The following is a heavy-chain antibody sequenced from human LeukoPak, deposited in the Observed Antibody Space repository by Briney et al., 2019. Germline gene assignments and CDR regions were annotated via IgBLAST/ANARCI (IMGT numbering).Heavy chain of an antibody. CDR3: AREVVTTNRNWFDP. CDR1: GGTFSSYA. D-gene: IGHD4-11*01. Sequence: GASVKVSCKASGGTFSSYAISWLRQAPGQGLDWMGRIIPIFGIANYAQKFQGRVTNTADKSTSTAYMELSSLRAEDTVVYYCAREVVTTNRNWFDPWGQGTLVTVSS. V-gene: IGHV1-69*04. J-gene: IGHJ5*02. CDR2: IIPIFGIA.